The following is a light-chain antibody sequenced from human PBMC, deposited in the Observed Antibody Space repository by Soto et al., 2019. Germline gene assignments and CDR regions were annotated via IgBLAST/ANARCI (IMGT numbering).Light chain of an antibody. CDR3: CSYAARRYV. CDR2: EVS. J-gene: IGLJ1*01. Sequence: QSVLTQPASVSGSPGQSITISCTGTSSDVGSYNLVSWYQQHPGKAPKLMIYEVSKRPSGVSNRFSGSKSGNTASLTISGLQAEDEADYYCCSYAARRYVFGTGTKATVL. CDR1: SSDVGSYNL. V-gene: IGLV2-23*02.